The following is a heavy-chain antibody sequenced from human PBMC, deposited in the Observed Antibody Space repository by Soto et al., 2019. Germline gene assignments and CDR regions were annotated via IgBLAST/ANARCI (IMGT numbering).Heavy chain of an antibody. CDR1: GGTFSSYA. V-gene: IGHV1-69*06. J-gene: IGHJ4*02. Sequence: QVQLVQSGAEVKKPGSSVKVSCKASGGTFSSYAISWVRQAPGQGLGGMGGIIPIFGTANYAQKFQGRVTITADKSTSTAYMELSSLRSEDTAVYYCARARRDSSGWYLGEYWGQGTLVTVSS. CDR3: ARARRDSSGWYLGEY. D-gene: IGHD6-19*01. CDR2: IIPIFGTA.